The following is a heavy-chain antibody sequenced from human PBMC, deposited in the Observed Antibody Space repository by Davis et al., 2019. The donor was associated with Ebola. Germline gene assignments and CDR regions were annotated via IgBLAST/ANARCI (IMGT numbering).Heavy chain of an antibody. CDR3: ARDRPLDFFFGDYYGMDV. D-gene: IGHD3-16*01. V-gene: IGHV3-21*01. CDR2: ISSDSDYI. Sequence: GGSLRLSCAASGFTFSTYSMSWVRQAPGKGLEWVSSISSDSDYIYYADSAKGRFTISRDNAKNSLYLQMNSLRAEDTAVYYCARDRPLDFFFGDYYGMDVWGQGTTVTVSS. J-gene: IGHJ6*02. CDR1: GFTFSTYS.